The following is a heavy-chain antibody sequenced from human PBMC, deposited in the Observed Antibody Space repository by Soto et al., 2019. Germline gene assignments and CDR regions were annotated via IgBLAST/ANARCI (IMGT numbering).Heavy chain of an antibody. V-gene: IGHV3-15*07. CDR1: GFTFSNAW. CDR3: TTDLEAWSGMDV. Sequence: EVQLVESGGGLVKPGGSLRLSCATSGFTFSNAWMNWVRQAPGKGLEWVGRIKSKTDGGTTDYAAPVKGRFTISRDDSKNTLYLQMNSLKTEDTAVYYCTTDLEAWSGMDVWGQGTTVTVSS. CDR2: IKSKTDGGTT. J-gene: IGHJ6*02. D-gene: IGHD3-3*01.